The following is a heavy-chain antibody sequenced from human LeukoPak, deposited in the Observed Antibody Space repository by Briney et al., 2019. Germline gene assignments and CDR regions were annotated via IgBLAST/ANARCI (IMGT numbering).Heavy chain of an antibody. Sequence: GGSLRLSCAASGFTFSSYAMSWVRQAPGKGLEWVSAISGSGGSTYYADSVKGRFTISRDNSKNTLYLQMNSLRAEDTAVYYCAKGTVTTQPRYNWFDPWGQGTLVTVSS. CDR3: AKGTVTTQPRYNWFDP. CDR1: GFTFSSYA. V-gene: IGHV3-23*01. J-gene: IGHJ5*02. D-gene: IGHD4-17*01. CDR2: ISGSGGST.